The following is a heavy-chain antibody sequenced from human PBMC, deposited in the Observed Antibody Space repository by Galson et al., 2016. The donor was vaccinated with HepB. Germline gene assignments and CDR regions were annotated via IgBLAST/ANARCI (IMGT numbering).Heavy chain of an antibody. CDR1: GFTFSDYY. Sequence: SLRLSCAASGFTFSDYYMTWMRLAPGKGLPWVSYISSSSGYTNYEDSVKGRFTISRDNAKNSLFLDMNSLLVEDTAVYYCARGGISNYYNGMDVWGQGTTVIVS. V-gene: IGHV3-11*06. J-gene: IGHJ6*02. CDR3: ARGGISNYYNGMDV. CDR2: ISSSSGYT. D-gene: IGHD3-3*01.